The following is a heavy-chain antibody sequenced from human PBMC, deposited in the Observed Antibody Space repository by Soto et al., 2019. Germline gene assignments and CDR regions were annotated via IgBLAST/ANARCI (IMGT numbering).Heavy chain of an antibody. CDR2: ISSSSSTI. J-gene: IGHJ6*02. CDR3: ARDNPPGEMAPYYYYGMDV. Sequence: EVQLVESGGGLVQPGGSLRLSCAASGFTFSSYSMNWVRQAPGKGLEWVSYISSSSSTIYYADSVKGRFTISRDNAKNSLYLQMNSLRDEDTAVYYCARDNPPGEMAPYYYYGMDVWGQGTTVTVSS. CDR1: GFTFSSYS. V-gene: IGHV3-48*02. D-gene: IGHD7-27*01.